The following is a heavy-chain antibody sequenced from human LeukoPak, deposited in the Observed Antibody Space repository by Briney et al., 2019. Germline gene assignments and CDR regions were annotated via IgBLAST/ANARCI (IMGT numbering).Heavy chain of an antibody. CDR2: IYYSGST. D-gene: IGHD2/OR15-2a*01. J-gene: IGHJ4*02. V-gene: IGHV4-59*01. CDR3: ARDEDSGEYDY. CDR1: GGSISSYY. Sequence: SETLSLTCTVSGGSISSYYWSWIRQPPGKGLEWIGYIYYSGSTNYNPSLKSRVTISVDTSKNQFSLKLSSVTAAGTAVYYCARDEDSGEYDYWGQGTLVTVSS.